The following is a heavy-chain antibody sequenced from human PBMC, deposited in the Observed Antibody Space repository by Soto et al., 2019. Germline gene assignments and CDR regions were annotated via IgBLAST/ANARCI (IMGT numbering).Heavy chain of an antibody. V-gene: IGHV3-7*01. CDR3: ARAGYSSSWYSYAFDI. CDR2: IKQDGSEK. D-gene: IGHD6-13*01. CDR1: GFTFSSYW. Sequence: EVQLVESGGGLVQPGGSLRLSCAASGFTFSSYWMSWVRQAPGKGLEWVANIKQDGSEKYYVDSVKGRFTISRDNAKNSLYLQMNILRAEDTAVYYCARAGYSSSWYSYAFDIWGQGTMVTVSS. J-gene: IGHJ3*02.